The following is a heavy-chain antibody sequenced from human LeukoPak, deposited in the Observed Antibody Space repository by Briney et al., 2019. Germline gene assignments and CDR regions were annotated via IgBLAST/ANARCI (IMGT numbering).Heavy chain of an antibody. J-gene: IGHJ3*02. CDR3: ARAANFDWYNAFDI. CDR1: GGSISSSSYY. CDR2: IYYSGST. D-gene: IGHD3-9*01. V-gene: IGHV4-39*07. Sequence: SETLSLTCTVSGGSISSSSYYWGWIRQPPGKGLEWTGSIYYSGSTYYNPSLKSRVTISVDTSKNQFSLKVSSVTAADTAVYYCARAANFDWYNAFDIWGQGTMVTVSS.